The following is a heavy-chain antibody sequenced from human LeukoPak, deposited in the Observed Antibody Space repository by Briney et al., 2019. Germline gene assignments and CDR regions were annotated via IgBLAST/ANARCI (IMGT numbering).Heavy chain of an antibody. V-gene: IGHV1-8*02. CDR1: GYTFTSYD. D-gene: IGHD3-3*01. Sequence: GASVKVSCKASGYTFTSYDINWVRQATGQGLEWMGWMNPNSGNTGYAQKFQGRVTMTRNTSISTAYMELSSLRSEDTAVYYCAKATKSRHLHETYYDFWSGYLADYWGQGTLVTVSS. CDR2: MNPNSGNT. J-gene: IGHJ4*02. CDR3: AKATKSRHLHETYYDFWSGYLADY.